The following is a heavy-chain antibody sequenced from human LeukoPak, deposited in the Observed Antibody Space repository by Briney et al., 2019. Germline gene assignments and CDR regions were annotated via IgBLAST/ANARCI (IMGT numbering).Heavy chain of an antibody. CDR1: GGSFSGYY. CDR2: INHSGST. Sequence: SETLSLTCAVYGGSFSGYYWSWIRQPPGKGLEWIGEINHSGSTNYNPSLKSRVTISVDTSKNQFSLKLSSVTAADTAVYYCARRRGYFDYWGQGTLVTVSS. CDR3: ARRRGYFDY. J-gene: IGHJ4*02. V-gene: IGHV4-34*01.